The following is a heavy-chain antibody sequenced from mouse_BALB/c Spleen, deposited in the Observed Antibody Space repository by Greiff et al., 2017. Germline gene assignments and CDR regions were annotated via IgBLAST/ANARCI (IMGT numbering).Heavy chain of an antibody. CDR3: ARHYGYPAWFAY. CDR2: INPSTGYT. J-gene: IGHJ3*01. V-gene: IGHV1-7*01. CDR1: GYTFTSYW. Sequence: VKLVESGAELAKPGASVKMSCKASGYTFTSYWMHWVKQRPGQGLEWIGYINPSTGYTEYNQKFKDKATLTADKSSSTAYMQLSSLTSEDSAVYYCARHYGYPAWFAYWGQGTLVTVSA. D-gene: IGHD1-2*01.